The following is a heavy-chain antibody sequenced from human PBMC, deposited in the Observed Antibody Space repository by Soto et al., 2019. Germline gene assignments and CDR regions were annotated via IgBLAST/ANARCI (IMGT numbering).Heavy chain of an antibody. J-gene: IGHJ4*02. CDR1: AYTFTNYG. Sequence: QVQLVQSGGEVKKPGASVKVSCKASAYTFTNYGISWVRQAPGQGLEWMGWISAYNGNINYAQKFRGRVTMTTDTSTSSAFFEGRSLGTGGTAVDYSARSGSSWNLREFDSWGQGTLVTVSS. D-gene: IGHD6-13*01. CDR2: ISAYNGNI. V-gene: IGHV1-18*01. CDR3: ARSGSSWNLREFDS.